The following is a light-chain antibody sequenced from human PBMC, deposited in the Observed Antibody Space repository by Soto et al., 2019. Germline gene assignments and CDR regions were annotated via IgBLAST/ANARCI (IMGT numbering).Light chain of an antibody. V-gene: IGLV2-14*03. CDR3: SSYTSSNTVI. CDR2: DVS. CDR1: SSDVGGYKY. J-gene: IGLJ2*01. Sequence: QSALTQPASVSGSPGQSITISCTGTSSDVGGYKYVSWYQQNPGKAPKLMIYDVSNRPSGVSNRFSGSKSGNTASLTISGLQAEDEADYYCSSYTSSNTVIFGGGTKVTVL.